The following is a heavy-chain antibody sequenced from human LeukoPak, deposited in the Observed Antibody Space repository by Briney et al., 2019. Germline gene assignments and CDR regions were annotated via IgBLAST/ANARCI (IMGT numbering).Heavy chain of an antibody. CDR1: GGTFSSYA. J-gene: IGHJ4*02. CDR3: ARDLGDGYNYLSY. V-gene: IGHV1-69*04. D-gene: IGHD5-24*01. Sequence: SVKVSCKASGGTFSSYAISWVRQAPGQGLEWMGRIIPILGIANYAQKFQGRVTITADKSTSTAYMELSSLRSEDTAVYYCARDLGDGYNYLSYWGQGTLVTVSS. CDR2: IIPILGIA.